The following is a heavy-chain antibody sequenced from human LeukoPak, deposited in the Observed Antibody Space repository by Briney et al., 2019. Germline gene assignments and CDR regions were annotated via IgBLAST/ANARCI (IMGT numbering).Heavy chain of an antibody. Sequence: GGSLRLSCAASGFTFSDYYISWIRQAPGKGLEWVAYVTGSSSYTNYADSVKGRFTISRDNAKNSLYLQMNSLRAEDTAVYYCARLNTHYYGSGSYFPRYYFDHWGQGTLVTVSS. CDR2: VTGSSSYT. CDR1: GFTFSDYY. J-gene: IGHJ4*02. CDR3: ARLNTHYYGSGSYFPRYYFDH. V-gene: IGHV3-11*03. D-gene: IGHD3-10*01.